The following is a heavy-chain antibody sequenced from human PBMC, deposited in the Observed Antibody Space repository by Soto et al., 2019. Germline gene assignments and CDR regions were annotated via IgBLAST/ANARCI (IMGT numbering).Heavy chain of an antibody. CDR2: IYHSGGT. J-gene: IGHJ4*02. Sequence: PSETLSLTCAVSGGSISSGGYSWSWIRQPPGKGLEWIGYIYHSGGTYYNPSLKSRVTISVDRSKNQFSLKLSSVTAADTAVYYCAREKDYYDSSGHFDYWGQGTLVTVSS. CDR1: GGSISSGGYS. V-gene: IGHV4-30-2*01. CDR3: AREKDYYDSSGHFDY. D-gene: IGHD3-22*01.